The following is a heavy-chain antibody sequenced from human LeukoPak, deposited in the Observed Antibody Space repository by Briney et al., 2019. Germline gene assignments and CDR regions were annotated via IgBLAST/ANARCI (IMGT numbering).Heavy chain of an antibody. V-gene: IGHV3-30*18. Sequence: GGSLRLSCAASGFTFSSYGMSWVRQAPGKGLEWVAVISYDGSNKYYADSVKGRFTISRDNSKNTLYLQMNSLRAEDTAVYYCAKALYGSGSYSPLVYWGQGTLVTVSS. CDR2: ISYDGSNK. D-gene: IGHD3-10*01. J-gene: IGHJ4*02. CDR1: GFTFSSYG. CDR3: AKALYGSGSYSPLVY.